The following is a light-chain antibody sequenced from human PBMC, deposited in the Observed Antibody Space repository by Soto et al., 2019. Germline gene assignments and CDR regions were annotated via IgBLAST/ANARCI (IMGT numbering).Light chain of an antibody. Sequence: QSVLTQPRSVSGSPGQSVTISCTGTSSDVGDYNYVSWYRQHPGKAPKLIIYDVTKRPSGVPDRFSGSKSGNTASLTISGLQADDEADYYCCSFAGSYTLVFGGGTQLTVL. CDR3: CSFAGSYTLV. CDR2: DVT. J-gene: IGLJ7*01. V-gene: IGLV2-11*01. CDR1: SSDVGDYNY.